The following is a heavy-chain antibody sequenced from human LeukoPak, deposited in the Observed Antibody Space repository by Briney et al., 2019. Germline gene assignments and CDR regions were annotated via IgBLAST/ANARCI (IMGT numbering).Heavy chain of an antibody. V-gene: IGHV6-1*01. D-gene: IGHD1-1*01. J-gene: IGHJ3*02. Sequence: SQTLSLTCAISGDSVSSNIASWNWLRQSPSRGLEWLGRTYYRSKWYNDYAVSVKSRITINPATSKNQFSLQLNSVTPEDTAVYYCARVYNWNPAGAFDIWGQGTVVTVSS. CDR2: TYYRSKWYN. CDR3: ARVYNWNPAGAFDI. CDR1: GDSVSSNIAS.